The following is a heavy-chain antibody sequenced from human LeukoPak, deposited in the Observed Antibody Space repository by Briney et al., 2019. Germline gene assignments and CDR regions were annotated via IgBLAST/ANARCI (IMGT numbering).Heavy chain of an antibody. Sequence: GGSLRLSCAASGFTFSGYAMSWVRQAPGKGLEWVSAISGSGGSTYYADSVKGRFTISRDNSKNTLYLQMNSLRAEDTAVYYCAKANSGSYLTGGTDYWGQGTLVTVSS. V-gene: IGHV3-23*01. CDR3: AKANSGSYLTGGTDY. CDR2: ISGSGGST. D-gene: IGHD1-26*01. CDR1: GFTFSGYA. J-gene: IGHJ4*02.